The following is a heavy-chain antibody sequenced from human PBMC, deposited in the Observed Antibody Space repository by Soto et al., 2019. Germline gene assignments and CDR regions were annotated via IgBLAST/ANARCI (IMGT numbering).Heavy chain of an antibody. CDR1: GFTFSSYS. CDR2: ITTSSHTI. J-gene: IGHJ6*02. Sequence: GGSLRLSCAASGFTFSSYSMDWVRQAPGQGLEWISYITTSSHTIYYADSVRGRFTISRDNAKNSLFLQMNSLRDGDTAVYYCARHGIQVSHDVWGQGTTVTVSS. D-gene: IGHD5-18*01. CDR3: ARHGIQVSHDV. V-gene: IGHV3-48*02.